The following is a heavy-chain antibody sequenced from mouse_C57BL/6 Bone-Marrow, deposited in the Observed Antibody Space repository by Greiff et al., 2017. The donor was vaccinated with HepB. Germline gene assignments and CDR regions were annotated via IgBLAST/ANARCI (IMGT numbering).Heavy chain of an antibody. J-gene: IGHJ2*01. D-gene: IGHD3-2*02. V-gene: IGHV1-64*01. Sequence: QVQLQQPGAELVKPGASVTLSCKASGYTFTSYWMHWVKQRPGQGLEWIGMIHPNSGSTNYNEKFKSKATLTVDKSSSTAYMQLSSLTSEDSAVYYCARRELRLPEDYWGQGTTLTVSS. CDR1: GYTFTSYW. CDR3: ARRELRLPEDY. CDR2: IHPNSGST.